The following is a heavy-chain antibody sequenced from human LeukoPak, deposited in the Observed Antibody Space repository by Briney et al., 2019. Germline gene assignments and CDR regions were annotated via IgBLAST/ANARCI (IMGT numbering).Heavy chain of an antibody. CDR1: GFTFTSYT. V-gene: IGHV3-30-3*01. CDR3: ARDGNWGADYYYYMDV. CDR2: ISYDGSNK. J-gene: IGHJ6*03. D-gene: IGHD7-27*01. Sequence: GGSLRLSCAASGFTFTSYTMHWVRQAPGKGLEWVAVISYDGSNKYYADSVKGRFTISRDNSKSTFYLQMNSLRPEDTAVYYCARDGNWGADYYYYMDVWGKGTTVTVSS.